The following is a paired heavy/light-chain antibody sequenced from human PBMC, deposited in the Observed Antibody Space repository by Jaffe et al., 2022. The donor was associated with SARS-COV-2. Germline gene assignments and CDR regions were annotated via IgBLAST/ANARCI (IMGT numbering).Light chain of an antibody. CDR1: QGINAW. CDR2: MAS. CDR3: QQYNEYPWT. J-gene: IGKJ1*01. V-gene: IGKV1-5*03. Sequence: DVQLTQSPTTLSASVGDRVTITCRASQGINAWLAWYQQKPGRAPKLLIYMASLLESGVPSGFSGSGSGTEFTLTISSLQPDDFATYYCQQYNEYPWTFGQGTKVEIK.
Heavy chain of an antibody. CDR2: ILNPGKT. CDR1: GVSITSYY. CDR3: AKSRAYGGDSDY. Sequence: QVHLQESGPGLVKPSGTLSLTCTVSGVSITSYYWNWVRQPPGQGLEWMGFILNPGKTNYNPSLKGRVSISADTSKNQFTLNLTSVTAADTAVYYCAKSRAYGGDSDYWGQGILVTVSS. J-gene: IGHJ4*02. V-gene: IGHV4-4*09. D-gene: IGHD2-21*01.